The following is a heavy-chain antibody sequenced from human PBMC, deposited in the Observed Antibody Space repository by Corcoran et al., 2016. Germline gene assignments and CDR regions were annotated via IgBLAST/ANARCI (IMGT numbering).Heavy chain of an antibody. CDR3: ARQYPNWNYEPNWFDP. J-gene: IGHJ5*02. D-gene: IGHD1-7*01. CDR2: IYYSGST. CDR1: GGSISSSSYY. V-gene: IGHV4-39*01. Sequence: QLQLQESGPGLVKPSETLSLTCTVSGGSISSSSYYWGWIRQPPGKGLEWIGSIYYSGSTYYNPSLKSRVTISVDTSKNQFSLKLSSVTAADTAVYDCARQYPNWNYEPNWFDPWGQGTLVTVSS.